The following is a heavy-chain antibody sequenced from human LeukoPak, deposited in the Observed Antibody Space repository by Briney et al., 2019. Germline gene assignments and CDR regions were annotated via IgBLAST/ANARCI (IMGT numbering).Heavy chain of an antibody. CDR3: ASGRLVGALDY. V-gene: IGHV3-74*01. CDR1: GLTFGTYW. D-gene: IGHD1-26*01. J-gene: IGHJ4*02. CDR2: INGDGNSA. Sequence: GGSLRLPCAASGLTFGTYWMHWVRQAPGKGLVWVARINGDGNSASYADSVKGRFTISRDNAKNTLYLQMNSLRAEDTAVYYCASGRLVGALDYWGQGTLVTVSS.